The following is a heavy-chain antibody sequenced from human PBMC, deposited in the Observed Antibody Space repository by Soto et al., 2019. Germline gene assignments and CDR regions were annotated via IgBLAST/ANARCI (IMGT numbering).Heavy chain of an antibody. CDR1: GGSFSGYY. V-gene: IGHV4-34*01. Sequence: PSETLSLTCAVYGGSFSGYYWSWIRQPPGKGLEWIGEINHSGSTNYNPSLKSRVTISVDTSKNQFSLKLSSVTAADTAVYYCARHGEGPGSYYMDVWGKGTTVTVSS. CDR3: ARHGEGPGSYYMDV. J-gene: IGHJ6*03. D-gene: IGHD3-3*01. CDR2: INHSGST.